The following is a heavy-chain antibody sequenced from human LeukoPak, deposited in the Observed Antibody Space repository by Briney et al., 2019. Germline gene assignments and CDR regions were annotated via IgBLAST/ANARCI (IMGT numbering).Heavy chain of an antibody. D-gene: IGHD4-17*01. CDR2: ISSSSSYI. J-gene: IGHJ4*02. CDR1: GLTFSSYS. V-gene: IGHV3-21*01. Sequence: GGSLRLSCAASGLTFSSYSMNWVRQAPGKGLEWVSSISSSSSYIYYADSVKGRFTISRDNAKNSLYLQMNSLRAEDTAVYYCARAHYGDYAPFDYWGQGTLVTVSS. CDR3: ARAHYGDYAPFDY.